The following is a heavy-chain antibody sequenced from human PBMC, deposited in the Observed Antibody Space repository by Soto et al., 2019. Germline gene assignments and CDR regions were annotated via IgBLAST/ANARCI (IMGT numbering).Heavy chain of an antibody. D-gene: IGHD6-6*01. Sequence: QVQLVESGGGVVQPGRSLRLSCAASGFTFSSYAMHWVRQAPGKGLEWVAVISYDGSNKYYADSVKGRFTISRDNSKNTLYLQMNSLRAEDTAVYYCARDKALTYWGQGTLVTVSS. J-gene: IGHJ4*02. CDR1: GFTFSSYA. V-gene: IGHV3-30-3*01. CDR3: ARDKALTY. CDR2: ISYDGSNK.